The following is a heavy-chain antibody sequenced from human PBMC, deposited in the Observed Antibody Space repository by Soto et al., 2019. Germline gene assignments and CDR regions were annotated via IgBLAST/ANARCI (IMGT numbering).Heavy chain of an antibody. D-gene: IGHD3-10*01. Sequence: ASVKVSCKASGYTFTSYAMHLVRQAPGQRLEWMGWINAGNGNTKYSKKFQGRVTITRDTSASTAYMELSSLRSEDTAVYYCARDRHYYGSGSYSYYYYYGMDVWGQGTTVTVSS. V-gene: IGHV1-3*01. CDR3: ARDRHYYGSGSYSYYYYYGMDV. CDR1: GYTFTSYA. J-gene: IGHJ6*02. CDR2: INAGNGNT.